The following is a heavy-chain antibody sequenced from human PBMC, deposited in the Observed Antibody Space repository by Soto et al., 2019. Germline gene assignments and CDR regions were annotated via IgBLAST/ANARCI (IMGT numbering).Heavy chain of an antibody. D-gene: IGHD3-22*01. CDR2: ISGSGGST. J-gene: IGHJ4*02. CDR3: ANPAGYWGYDSSGQDY. V-gene: IGHV3-23*01. CDR1: GFTFSSYA. Sequence: GGSLRLSCAASGFTFSSYAMSWVRQAPGKGLEWVSAISGSGGSTYYADSVKGRFTISRDNSKNTLYLQMNSLRAEDTAVYYCANPAGYWGYDSSGQDYWGQGTLVTVSS.